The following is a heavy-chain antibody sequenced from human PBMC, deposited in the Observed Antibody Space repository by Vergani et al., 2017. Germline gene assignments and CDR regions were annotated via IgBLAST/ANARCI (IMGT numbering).Heavy chain of an antibody. Sequence: QVQLVQSGAEVKKPGSSVKVSCKASGGTFSSYAISWVRQAPGQGLEWMGRIIPIFGTANYAQKFQGRVTITADESTSTAYMELRSLRSEDTAVYYCARGGYYDSSGYRHLGFDYWGQGTLVTVSS. J-gene: IGHJ4*02. D-gene: IGHD3-22*01. CDR1: GGTFSSYA. V-gene: IGHV1-69*18. CDR3: ARGGYYDSSGYRHLGFDY. CDR2: IIPIFGTA.